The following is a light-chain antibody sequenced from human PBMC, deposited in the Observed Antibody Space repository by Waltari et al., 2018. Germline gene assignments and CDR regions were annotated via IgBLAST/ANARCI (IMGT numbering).Light chain of an antibody. V-gene: IGKV1-9*01. CDR1: QGLSSS. CDR2: VAS. CDR3: QQLHSYPIT. J-gene: IGKJ5*01. Sequence: DIQLTQSPSFLSASVGDRVTITCRASQGLSSSLAWDQQRPGEAPKLLIYVASTLQRGVPSRFSGSGSGTEFALTISSLQPEDFATYYCQQLHSYPITFGQGARLEIK.